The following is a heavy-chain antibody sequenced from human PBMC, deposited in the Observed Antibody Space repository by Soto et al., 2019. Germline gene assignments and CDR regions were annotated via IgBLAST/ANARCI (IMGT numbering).Heavy chain of an antibody. V-gene: IGHV3-33*01. Sequence: PRLSCAASGFTFSSYGMHWVRQAPGKGLEWVAVIWYDGSNKYYADSVKGRFTISRDNSKNTLYLQMNSLRAEDTAVYYCARPIAVAGNDPNYGMDVWGQGTTVTVSS. CDR3: ARPIAVAGNDPNYGMDV. CDR2: IWYDGSNK. CDR1: GFTFSSYG. D-gene: IGHD6-19*01. J-gene: IGHJ6*02.